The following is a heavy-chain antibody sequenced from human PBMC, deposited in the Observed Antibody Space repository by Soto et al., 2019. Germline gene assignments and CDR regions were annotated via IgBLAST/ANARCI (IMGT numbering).Heavy chain of an antibody. CDR3: ARRGLRSPYRGYDDAFDI. Sequence: GESLKISCKGSGYSFTSYWIGWVRQMPGKGLEWMGIIYPGDSDTRYSPSFQGQVTISADKSISTAYLQWSSLKASDTAMYYCARRGLRSPYRGYDDAFDIWGQGTMVTVSS. J-gene: IGHJ3*02. CDR1: GYSFTSYW. V-gene: IGHV5-51*01. CDR2: IYPGDSDT. D-gene: IGHD5-12*01.